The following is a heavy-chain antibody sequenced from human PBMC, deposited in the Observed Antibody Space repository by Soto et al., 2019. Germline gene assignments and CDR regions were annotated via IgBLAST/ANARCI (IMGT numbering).Heavy chain of an antibody. CDR2: IYHSGSP. Sequence: TLSLTCAVSGGSISSGGYSWSWIRQPPGKGLEWIGYIYHSGSPYYNPSLKSRVTISVDRSKNQFSLKLSSVTAADTAVYYCARGPDYWGQGTLVTVSS. CDR3: ARGPDY. CDR1: GGSISSGGYS. J-gene: IGHJ4*02. V-gene: IGHV4-30-2*01.